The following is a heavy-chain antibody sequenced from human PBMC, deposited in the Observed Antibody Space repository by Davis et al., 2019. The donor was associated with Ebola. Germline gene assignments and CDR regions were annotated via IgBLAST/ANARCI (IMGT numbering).Heavy chain of an antibody. D-gene: IGHD3-22*01. CDR1: GGSISSYY. V-gene: IGHV4-59*01. CDR2: IYYSGST. J-gene: IGHJ6*02. Sequence: PLEILSLTCTVSGGSISSYYWSWIRQPPGQGLEWIGYIYYSGSTNYNPSLKSRVTISVDTSKNQFSLKLSSVTAADTAVYYCARHLGGDSSGYYLYYYYYGMDVWGQGTTVTVSS. CDR3: ARHLGGDSSGYYLYYYYYGMDV.